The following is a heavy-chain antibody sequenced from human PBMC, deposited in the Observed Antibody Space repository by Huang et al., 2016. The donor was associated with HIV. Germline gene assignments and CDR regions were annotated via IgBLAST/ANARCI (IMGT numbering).Heavy chain of an antibody. V-gene: IGHV1-2*06. CDR1: GYSFTGHF. CDR3: AREAWASGVAHYFDY. J-gene: IGHJ4*02. D-gene: IGHD3-10*01. CDR2: IYPNIGGI. Sequence: QVQLVQSGAEVKRPGASVKVSYKASGYSFTGHFIHWVRQAPGQGLEWRGRIYPNIGGINWASRFKGRVSMTRDKYIGTAYMELSGLRSDDTAVFFCAREAWASGVAHYFDYWGPGTLVTVSS.